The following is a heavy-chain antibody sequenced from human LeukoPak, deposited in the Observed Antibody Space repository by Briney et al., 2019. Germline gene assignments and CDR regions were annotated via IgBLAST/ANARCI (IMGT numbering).Heavy chain of an antibody. J-gene: IGHJ4*02. V-gene: IGHV3-9*01. Sequence: GGSLRLSCAASGFTFDDYAMHWVRQAPGKGLEWVSGISRNSGSIGYADSVKGRFTISRDNAKNSLYLQMNSLRAEDTAVYYCAKHGGSGYYYVVDHWGQGSLVTVSS. CDR3: AKHGGSGYYYVVDH. CDR1: GFTFDDYA. D-gene: IGHD3-22*01. CDR2: ISRNSGSI.